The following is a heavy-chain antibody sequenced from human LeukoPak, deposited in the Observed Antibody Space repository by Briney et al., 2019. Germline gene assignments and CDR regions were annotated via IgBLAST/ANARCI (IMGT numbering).Heavy chain of an antibody. CDR1: GNYW. CDR2: INSDGSWT. Sequence: GGSLRLSCAASGNYWMHWVRQVPGKGLMWISHINSDGSWTSYADSVKGRFTISKDNAKNTVYLQMNSLRAEDTAVYYCVSFYETYWGRGTLVPVSS. V-gene: IGHV3-74*01. CDR3: VSFYETY. D-gene: IGHD2/OR15-2a*01. J-gene: IGHJ4*02.